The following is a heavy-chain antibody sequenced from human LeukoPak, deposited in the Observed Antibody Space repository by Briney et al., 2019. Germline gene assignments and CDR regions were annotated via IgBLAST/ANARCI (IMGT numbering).Heavy chain of an antibody. CDR3: SRGNSGRPAGTHDY. Sequence: ASMKVSCKASGYIFISFGVSWVRQAPGQGLEWMGWISTFNGNTNYAQKFQGRVTMTTDTSTSTVYMELGSLRSDDTAVYYCSRGNSGRPAGTHDYWGQGTLVTVSS. V-gene: IGHV1-18*01. D-gene: IGHD6-13*01. CDR1: GYIFISFG. CDR2: ISTFNGNT. J-gene: IGHJ4*02.